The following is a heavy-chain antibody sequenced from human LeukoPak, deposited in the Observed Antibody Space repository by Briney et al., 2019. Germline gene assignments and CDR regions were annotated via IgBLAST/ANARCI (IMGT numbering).Heavy chain of an antibody. D-gene: IGHD6-25*01. CDR2: VHLDGRT. V-gene: IGHV4-4*02. J-gene: IGHJ4*02. CDR1: GGSVTSTNW. CDR3: AREGGFYRPLDY. Sequence: SEALSLTCDVSGGSVTSTNWWIWFRQPPGKGLEWIGEVHLDGRTNYNPSLKSRLVMSADLPENHISLKLTSVTAADTAVYYCAREGGFYRPLDYSGQGTLVTVSS.